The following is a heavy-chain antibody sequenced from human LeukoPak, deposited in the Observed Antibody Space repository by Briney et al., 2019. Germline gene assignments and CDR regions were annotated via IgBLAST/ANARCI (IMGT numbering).Heavy chain of an antibody. J-gene: IGHJ2*01. Sequence: GASVKVSCKASGYTFTSYGISWVRQAPGQGLEWMGWISAYNGNTNYAQKLQGRVTMTTDTSTSTAYMELRSLRSDDTAVYYCARSEDESSLYWYFDLWGRGTLVTVSS. V-gene: IGHV1-18*01. CDR1: GYTFTSYG. CDR3: ARSEDESSLYWYFDL. CDR2: ISAYNGNT. D-gene: IGHD6-6*01.